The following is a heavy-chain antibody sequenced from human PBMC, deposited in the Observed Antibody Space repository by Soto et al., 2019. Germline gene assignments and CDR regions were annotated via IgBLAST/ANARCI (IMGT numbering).Heavy chain of an antibody. J-gene: IGHJ6*02. CDR2: IDPSDSYT. CDR1: GYSFTSYW. V-gene: IGHV5-10-1*01. CDR3: ARQRLWYSSSSDYYYGMDV. D-gene: IGHD6-6*01. Sequence: GESLKISCKGSGYSFTSYWISWVRQMPGKGLEWMGRIDPSDSYTNYSPSFQGHVTISADKSISTAYLQWSSLKASDTAMYYCARQRLWYSSSSDYYYGMDVWGQGTTVTVSS.